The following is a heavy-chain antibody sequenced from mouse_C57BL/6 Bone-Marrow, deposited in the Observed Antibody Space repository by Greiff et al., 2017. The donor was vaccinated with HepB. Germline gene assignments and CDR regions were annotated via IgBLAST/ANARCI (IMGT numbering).Heavy chain of an antibody. Sequence: QVQLQQSGPELVKPGASVKISCKASGYAFSSSWMNWVKQRPGKGLEWIGRIYPGDGDTNYNGKFKGKATLTADKSSSTAYKQLSSLTSEDSAVYFCARRSFYATRAIDYWGQGTSVTVSS. J-gene: IGHJ4*01. V-gene: IGHV1-82*01. D-gene: IGHD2-10*01. CDR2: IYPGDGDT. CDR1: GYAFSSSW. CDR3: ARRSFYATRAIDY.